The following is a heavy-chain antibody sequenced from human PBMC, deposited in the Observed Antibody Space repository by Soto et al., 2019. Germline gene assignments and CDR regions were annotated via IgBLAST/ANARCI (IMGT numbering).Heavy chain of an antibody. CDR3: ARAMVRGKNYYGMDV. CDR2: IFYSGST. CDR1: GGSISSDDYY. J-gene: IGHJ6*02. Sequence: SETLSLTCTVSGGSISSDDYYWGWIRQPPGKGLEWIGSIFYSGSTYYNPSLKSRVTISADKSISTAYLQWSSLKASDTAMYYCARAMVRGKNYYGMDVWGQGTTVTVSS. V-gene: IGHV4-39*07. D-gene: IGHD3-10*01.